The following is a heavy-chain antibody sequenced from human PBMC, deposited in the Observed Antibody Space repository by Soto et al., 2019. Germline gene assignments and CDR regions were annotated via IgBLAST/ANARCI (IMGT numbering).Heavy chain of an antibody. CDR3: AKDREYYGSGSCLNY. J-gene: IGHJ4*02. V-gene: IGHV3-30*18. CDR1: GFTFSSYG. Sequence: GGSLRLSCAASGFTFSSYGMHWVRQAPGKGLEWVAVISYDGSNKYYADSVKGRFTISRDNSKNTLYLQMNSLRAEDTAVYYCAKDREYYGSGSCLNYWGQGTLVTVSS. CDR2: ISYDGSNK. D-gene: IGHD3-10*01.